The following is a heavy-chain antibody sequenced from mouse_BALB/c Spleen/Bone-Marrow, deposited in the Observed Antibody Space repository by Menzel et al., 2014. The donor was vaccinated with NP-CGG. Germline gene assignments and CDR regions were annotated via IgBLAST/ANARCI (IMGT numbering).Heavy chain of an antibody. CDR2: ISPGSGNI. CDR3: ARRGNWGYAMDY. J-gene: IGHJ4*01. Sequence: VKLQESGPELVKPGASVKISCEASGYSFTSYYIHWVKQRPGQGLEWIGWISPGSGNIKYNEKFKGEATLTADTSSSTAYMRLSSLTSEDSAVYFCARRGNWGYAMDYWGQGTSVTVSS. V-gene: IGHV1-66*01. CDR1: GYSFTSYY. D-gene: IGHD2-1*01.